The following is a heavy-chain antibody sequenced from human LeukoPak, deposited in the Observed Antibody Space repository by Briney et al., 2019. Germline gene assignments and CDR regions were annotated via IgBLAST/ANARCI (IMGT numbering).Heavy chain of an antibody. D-gene: IGHD1-26*01. CDR2: IYPGDSDT. Sequence: GESLKIACKGSGYSFTSYWIGWVRQMPGKGLEWMGIIYPGDSDTRYSPSFQGQVTISADKSISTAYLQWSSLEASDTAMYYCARGSGSYHTAYMNWGQGTLVTVSS. CDR1: GYSFTSYW. CDR3: ARGSGSYHTAYMN. V-gene: IGHV5-51*01. J-gene: IGHJ4*02.